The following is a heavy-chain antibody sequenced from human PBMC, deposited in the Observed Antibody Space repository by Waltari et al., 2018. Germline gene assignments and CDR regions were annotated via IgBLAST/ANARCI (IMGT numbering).Heavy chain of an antibody. CDR1: GYSISSGYY. J-gene: IGHJ3*02. D-gene: IGHD2-2*01. Sequence: QVQLQESGPGLVKPSETLSLTCTVSGYSISSGYYWGWIRPPPGKGLEWIGSIYHSGSTYYNPSLKSRVTISVDTSKNQFSLKLSSVTAADTAVYYCARGCSSTSCLDAFDIWGQGTMVTVSS. CDR3: ARGCSSTSCLDAFDI. V-gene: IGHV4-38-2*02. CDR2: IYHSGST.